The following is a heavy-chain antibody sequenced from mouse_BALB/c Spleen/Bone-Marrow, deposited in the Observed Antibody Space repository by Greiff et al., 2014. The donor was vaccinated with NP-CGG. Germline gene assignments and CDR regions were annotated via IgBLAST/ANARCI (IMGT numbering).Heavy chain of an antibody. CDR3: ALYDYDGLSWFAY. CDR2: IYPGDGNT. CDR1: GYAFSSSW. V-gene: IGHV1-82*01. J-gene: IGHJ3*01. Sequence: VQLQESGPELVKPGASVKISCEASGYAFSSSWMNWVKQRPGQGLEWIGRIYPGDGNTNYNGKFKGKATLTADKSSTTAYMQLSSLTSVDSAVYFCALYDYDGLSWFAYWGQGTLVTVSA. D-gene: IGHD2-4*01.